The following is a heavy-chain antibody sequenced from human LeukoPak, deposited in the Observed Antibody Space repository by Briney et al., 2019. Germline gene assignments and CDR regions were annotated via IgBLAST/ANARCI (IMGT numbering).Heavy chain of an antibody. CDR1: GYSFTSFD. D-gene: IGHD1-14*01. CDR3: ARVTRYYYCMDV. CDR2: MNPNSGNT. J-gene: IGHJ6*02. V-gene: IGHV1-8*01. Sequence: ASVKVSCKASGYSFTSFDINWVRQASGQGLEWMGWMNPNSGNTGYSQKFQGRVTMTRNTAMSTAYMELSTLTSDDTAVYYCARVTRYYYCMDVWGQGTTVTVSS.